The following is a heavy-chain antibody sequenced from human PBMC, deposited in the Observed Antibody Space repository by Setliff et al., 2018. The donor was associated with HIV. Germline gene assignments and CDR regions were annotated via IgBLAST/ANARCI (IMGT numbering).Heavy chain of an antibody. J-gene: IGHJ4*02. Sequence: SETLSLTCAVYGGSFSGYYWSWIRQPPGKGLEWIGEINYSRVTNYNPSLKSRVTISVGTSKIQFSLNLNSVTAADTGIYYCVASSSWSCRLNYWGQGTQVTVSS. CDR1: GGSFSGYY. V-gene: IGHV4-34*01. CDR2: INYSRVT. D-gene: IGHD6-13*01. CDR3: VASSSWSCRLNY.